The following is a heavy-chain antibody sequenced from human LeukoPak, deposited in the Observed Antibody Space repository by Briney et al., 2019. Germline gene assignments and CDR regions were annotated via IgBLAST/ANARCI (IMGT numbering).Heavy chain of an antibody. CDR3: AELGITMIGGV. Sequence: GGSLRLSCAASGFTFDNYGMHWVRQAPGKGLEWVAIISYDGSDKYYADSVKGRFTISRDNSKNTLYLQMNSLRAEDTAVYYCAELGITMIGGVWGKGTTVTISS. CDR2: ISYDGSDK. D-gene: IGHD3-10*02. V-gene: IGHV3-30*18. CDR1: GFTFDNYG. J-gene: IGHJ6*04.